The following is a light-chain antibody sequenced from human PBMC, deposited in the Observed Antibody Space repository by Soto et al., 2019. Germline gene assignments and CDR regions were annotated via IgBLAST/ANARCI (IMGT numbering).Light chain of an antibody. CDR3: QQYNDWQWT. J-gene: IGKJ1*01. V-gene: IGKV3-15*01. Sequence: EILLTQSPATLSVSPAEIATLSCLASQTVINKIAWFQQEPGQAPRLLIYDASTRATGIPARFSGSGSGTEFTLTISSLQSEDYAVYYCQQYNDWQWTFGQGTKVDIK. CDR1: QTVINK. CDR2: DAS.